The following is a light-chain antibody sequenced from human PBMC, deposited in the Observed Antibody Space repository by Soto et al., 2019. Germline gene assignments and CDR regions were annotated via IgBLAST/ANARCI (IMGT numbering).Light chain of an antibody. CDR3: QQYNSHWT. Sequence: DVQMTQSPSTLSASVGDRVTNTCRASQGISNRMAWYQQKPGKAPKLLIYQASSLKSGVPSRFGGSGSGTEFTLTITSLQPDDFATYYCQQYNSHWTFGQGTKVDIK. CDR1: QGISNR. J-gene: IGKJ1*01. V-gene: IGKV1-5*03. CDR2: QAS.